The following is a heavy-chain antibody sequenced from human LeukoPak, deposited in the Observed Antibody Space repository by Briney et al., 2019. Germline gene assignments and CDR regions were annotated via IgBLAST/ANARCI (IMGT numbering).Heavy chain of an antibody. CDR1: GGSISSSSYY. V-gene: IGHV4-39*07. CDR2: INHSGST. J-gene: IGHJ6*03. CDR3: ARGVSGYDRYYYYYYMDV. D-gene: IGHD5-12*01. Sequence: SETLSLTCTVSGGSISSSSYYWGWIRQPPGKGLEWIGEINHSGSTNYNPSLKSRVTMSVDTSKNQFSLKLSSVTAADTAVYYCARGVSGYDRYYYYYYMDVWGKGTTVTVSS.